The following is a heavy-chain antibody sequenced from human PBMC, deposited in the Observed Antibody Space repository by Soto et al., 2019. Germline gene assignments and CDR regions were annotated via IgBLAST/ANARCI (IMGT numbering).Heavy chain of an antibody. Sequence: APVKGSCKGSGYTPPEIFMPWVGQGPGKWLEWMGGFDPEDGETIYAQKFQGRVTMTEDTSTDTAYMELSSLRSEDTAVYYCATQGYYYDSSGYKASGYWGQGTLVTVSS. CDR1: GYTPPEIF. D-gene: IGHD3-22*01. J-gene: IGHJ4*02. V-gene: IGHV1-24*01. CDR2: FDPEDGET. CDR3: ATQGYYYDSSGYKASGY.